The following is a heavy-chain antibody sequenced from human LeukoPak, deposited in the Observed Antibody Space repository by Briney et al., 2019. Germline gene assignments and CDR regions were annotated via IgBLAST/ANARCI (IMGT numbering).Heavy chain of an antibody. V-gene: IGHV3-21*01. D-gene: IGHD2-15*01. J-gene: IGHJ6*03. CDR1: GFTFSSYS. Sequence: GGSLRLSCAASGFTFSSYSMNWVRQAPGKGLEWVSSISSSSSYIYYADSVKGRFTISRDNAKNSLYLQMNSLRAEDTAVYYRASSPRSLLKIYYYYMDVWGKGTTVTVSS. CDR2: ISSSSSYI. CDR3: ASSPRSLLKIYYYYMDV.